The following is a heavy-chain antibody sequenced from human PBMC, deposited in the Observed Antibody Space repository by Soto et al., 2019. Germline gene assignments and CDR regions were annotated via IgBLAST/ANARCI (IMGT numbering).Heavy chain of an antibody. CDR3: ARASYDSSGYYLHY. J-gene: IGHJ4*02. CDR2: IYYSGST. D-gene: IGHD3-22*01. CDR1: GGSISGYY. Sequence: LSLTCTVSGGSISGYYWSWIRQPPGKGLEWIGYIYYSGSTNYNPSLKSRVTISVDTSKNQFSLKLSSVTAADTAVYYCARASYDSSGYYLHYWGQGTLVTVSS. V-gene: IGHV4-59*01.